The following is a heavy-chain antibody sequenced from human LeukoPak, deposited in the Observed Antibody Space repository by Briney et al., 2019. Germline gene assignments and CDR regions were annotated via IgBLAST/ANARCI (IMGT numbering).Heavy chain of an antibody. CDR3: AKGDIVATLLVY. V-gene: IGHV3-23*01. Sequence: TGGSLRLSCAASAFTFSNYAMSWVRQAPGRGLEWVSTISGSGGRTYHADSVKGRFTISRDNSKNTLYLQMNSLRVEDTAVYYCAKGDIVATLLVYWGQGTLVTVSS. D-gene: IGHD5-12*01. J-gene: IGHJ4*02. CDR2: ISGSGGRT. CDR1: AFTFSNYA.